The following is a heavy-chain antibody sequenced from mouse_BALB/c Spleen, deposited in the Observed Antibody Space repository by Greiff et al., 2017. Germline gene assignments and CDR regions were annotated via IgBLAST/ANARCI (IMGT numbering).Heavy chain of an antibody. J-gene: IGHJ3*01. CDR2: ISNGGGST. V-gene: IGHV5-12-2*01. D-gene: IGHD4-1*01. Sequence: DVHLVESGGGLVQPGGSLKLSCAASGFTFSSYTMSWVRQTPEKRLEWVAYISNGGGSTYYPDTVKGRFTISRDNAKNTLYLQMSSLKSEDTAMYYCARHLTGPAWFAYWGQGTLVTVSA. CDR3: ARHLTGPAWFAY. CDR1: GFTFSSYT.